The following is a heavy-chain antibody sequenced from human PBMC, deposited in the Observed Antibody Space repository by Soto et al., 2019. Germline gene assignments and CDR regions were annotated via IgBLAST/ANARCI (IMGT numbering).Heavy chain of an antibody. CDR1: GFTFSDYY. V-gene: IGHV3-11*01. D-gene: IGHD6-13*01. Sequence: LRLSCAASGFTFSDYYVSWIRQAPGKGLEWVSYISSSGSTIYYADSVKGRFTISRDNAKNSLYLQMNSLRAEDTAVYYCARDPYSSSESYYYYGMDVWGQGTTVTVSS. J-gene: IGHJ6*02. CDR3: ARDPYSSSESYYYYGMDV. CDR2: ISSSGSTI.